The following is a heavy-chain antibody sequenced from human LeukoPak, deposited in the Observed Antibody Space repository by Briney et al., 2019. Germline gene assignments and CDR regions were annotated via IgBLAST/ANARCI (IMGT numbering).Heavy chain of an antibody. V-gene: IGHV3-21*01. CDR2: ISSSSSYI. D-gene: IGHD6-13*01. CDR3: ARGVAAAGGSEDY. CDR1: GFTFSSYS. J-gene: IGHJ4*02. Sequence: PGRSLRLSCAGSGFTFSSYSMNWVRQAPGKGLEWVSSISSSSSYIYYADSVKGRFTISRDNAKNSLYLQMNSLRAEDTAVYYCARGVAAAGGSEDYWGQGTLVTVSS.